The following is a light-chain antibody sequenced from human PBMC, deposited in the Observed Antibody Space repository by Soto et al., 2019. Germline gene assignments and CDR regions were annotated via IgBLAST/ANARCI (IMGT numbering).Light chain of an antibody. Sequence: QSALTQPASVSGSPGQSITISCTGTSSDVGGYNYVSWYQQHPGKAPKLMIYDVSHRPSGVSNRFSGSKSGNTASLTISGLQAEDEADYYCSSYTSSSTLDVFGTGTKVTVL. J-gene: IGLJ1*01. CDR1: SSDVGGYNY. CDR3: SSYTSSSTLDV. V-gene: IGLV2-14*03. CDR2: DVS.